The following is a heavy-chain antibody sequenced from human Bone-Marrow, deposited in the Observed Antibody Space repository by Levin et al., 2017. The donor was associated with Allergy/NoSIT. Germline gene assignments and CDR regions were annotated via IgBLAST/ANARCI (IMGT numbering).Heavy chain of an antibody. V-gene: IGHV3-11*06. CDR3: TRGTFSDS. CDR1: GFTFSDYY. D-gene: IGHD3-10*01. J-gene: IGHJ4*02. CDR2: ISRNSTYR. Sequence: AGGSLRLSCAASGFTFSDYYMTWIRQAPGKGLEWVAHISRNSTYRNYADSLEGRFTISRDNAENSLYLQINSLRVDDTAVYFCTRGTFSDSWGQGTLVTVSS.